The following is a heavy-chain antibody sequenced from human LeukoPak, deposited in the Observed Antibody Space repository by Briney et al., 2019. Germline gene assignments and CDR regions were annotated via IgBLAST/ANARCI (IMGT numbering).Heavy chain of an antibody. D-gene: IGHD3-10*01. CDR3: ARDSMIRGVITTRWFDP. J-gene: IGHJ5*02. CDR1: GGSISSGGYS. V-gene: IGHV4-30-2*01. CDR2: IYHSGST. Sequence: SETLSLTCAVSGGSISSGGYSWSWIRQPPGKGLEWIGYIYHSGSTYYNPSLKSRVTISVDTSKNQFSLKLTSMTAADTAVYYCARDSMIRGVITTRWFDPWGQGTLVTVSS.